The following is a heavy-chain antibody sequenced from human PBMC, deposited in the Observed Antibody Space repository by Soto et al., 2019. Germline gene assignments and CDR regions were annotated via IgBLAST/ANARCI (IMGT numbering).Heavy chain of an antibody. V-gene: IGHV3-30*18. D-gene: IGHD5-12*01. CDR1: GSTFSRYG. CDR3: AKGQIVSTGPGYYDIDT. J-gene: IGHJ6*02. Sequence: HPGGSLRLSCAASGSTFSRYGMHWVRQAPGKGLEWVTVISYDGSDKYYADSVKGRFTISRDNSKNTLYLQMNSLRVEDTAIYYCAKGQIVSTGPGYYDIDTWGQGTTVPAP. CDR2: ISYDGSDK.